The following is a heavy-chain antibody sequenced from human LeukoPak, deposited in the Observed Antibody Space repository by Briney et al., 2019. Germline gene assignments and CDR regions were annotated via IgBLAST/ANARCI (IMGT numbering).Heavy chain of an antibody. V-gene: IGHV1-69*13. CDR3: ARVGVYYYDSSGYSINWFDP. Sequence: SVKVSCKASGGTFSSYAISWVRQAPGQGLEWMGGVIPIFGTANYAQKFQGRVTITADESTSTAYMELSSLRSEDTAVYYCARVGVYYYDSSGYSINWFDPWGQGTLVTVSS. CDR1: GGTFSSYA. J-gene: IGHJ5*02. D-gene: IGHD3-22*01. CDR2: VIPIFGTA.